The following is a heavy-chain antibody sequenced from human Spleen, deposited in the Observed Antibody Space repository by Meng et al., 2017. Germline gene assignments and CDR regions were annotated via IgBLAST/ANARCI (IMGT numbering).Heavy chain of an antibody. J-gene: IGHJ4*02. CDR2: IYYSGST. Sequence: SETLSLTCTVSGGSMRSSNYYWGWIRQPPGKGLEWIGSIYYSGSTYYNPSLKSRVTISVDTSKSQLSLNLNSVTAADTAYYSCVGAPSGSRSVWYSPFDYWGQGTLVTVSS. V-gene: IGHV4-39*07. D-gene: IGHD6-19*01. CDR3: VGAPSGSRSVWYSPFDY. CDR1: GGSMRSSNYY.